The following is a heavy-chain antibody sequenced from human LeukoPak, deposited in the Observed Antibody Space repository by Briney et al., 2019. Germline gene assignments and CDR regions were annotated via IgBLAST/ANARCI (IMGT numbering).Heavy chain of an antibody. V-gene: IGHV3-49*04. D-gene: IGHD4-17*01. CDR2: IRSKAYGGTT. CDR3: TRDHMSPAQNDYGDYARLINMKHHYYYYYMDV. Sequence: AGGSLRLSCAASGFTFGDYAMSWVRQAPGKGLEWVGFIRSKAYGGTTEYAASVKGRFTISRDDSKSIAYLQMNSLKTEDTAVYYCTRDHMSPAQNDYGDYARLINMKHHYYYYYMDVWGKGTTVTVSS. J-gene: IGHJ6*03. CDR1: GFTFGDYA.